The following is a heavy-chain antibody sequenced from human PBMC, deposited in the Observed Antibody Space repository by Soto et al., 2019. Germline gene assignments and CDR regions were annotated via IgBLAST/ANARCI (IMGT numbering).Heavy chain of an antibody. D-gene: IGHD2-15*01. V-gene: IGHV3-7*01. CDR1: GFTFSSYW. J-gene: IGHJ6*03. CDR3: ARRSYCSGGSCYGRNYYYYYMDV. CDR2: IKQDGSGK. Sequence: PGGSLRLSCAASGFTFSSYWMSWVRQAPGKGLEWVANIKQDGSGKYYVDSVKGRFTISRDNAKNSLYLQMNSLRAEDTAVYYCARRSYCSGGSCYGRNYYYYYMDVWGKGTTVTVSS.